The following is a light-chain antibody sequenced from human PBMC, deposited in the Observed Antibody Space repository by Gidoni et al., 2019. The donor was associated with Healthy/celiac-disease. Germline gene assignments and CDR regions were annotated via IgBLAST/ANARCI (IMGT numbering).Light chain of an antibody. V-gene: IGKV1-8*01. CDR1: QGISSY. Sequence: AIRMTQSPSSFSASTGDRVTITCRASQGISSYLAWYQQKPGKAPKLLIYGASTWQSGVPSRFSGSGSGTDFTLTISCLQSEDFATYYCQQYYSYPWTFGQGTKVEIK. CDR2: GAS. J-gene: IGKJ1*01. CDR3: QQYYSYPWT.